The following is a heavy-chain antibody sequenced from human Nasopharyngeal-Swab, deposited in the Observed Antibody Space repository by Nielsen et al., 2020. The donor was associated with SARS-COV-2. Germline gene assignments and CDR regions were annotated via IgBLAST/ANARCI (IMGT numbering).Heavy chain of an antibody. CDR3: ARRHRSCGGGACPIDY. CDR2: INHAGTT. CDR1: NGSFIGYY. J-gene: IGHJ4*02. Sequence: ESLKISCGVHNGSFIGYYWTWIRQPPGKGLEWIGEINHAGTTNYTPSLKSRVTMSVDTSKNQFSLKVNSVTAADTAVYYCARRHRSCGGGACPIDYRGQGALVTVSS. D-gene: IGHD2-21*02. V-gene: IGHV4-34*01.